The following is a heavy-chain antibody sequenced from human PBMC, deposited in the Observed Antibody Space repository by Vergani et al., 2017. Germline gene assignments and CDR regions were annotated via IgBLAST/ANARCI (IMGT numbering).Heavy chain of an antibody. D-gene: IGHD3-3*01. J-gene: IGHJ6*03. V-gene: IGHV4-61*02. CDR3: ARGAGYDFWSGYYTPRYYMDV. CDR1: GESIRSGSHY. CDR2: IHTGGST. Sequence: QVKLQESGPGLLKPSQTLSLTCTVSGESIRSGSHYWSWIRQPAGKGPEWIGHIHTGGSTDLNPSFKSRVSISVDTTKNQFSLKLSSVPAADTAVYYCARGAGYDFWSGYYTPRYYMDVWGKGTTVTVSS.